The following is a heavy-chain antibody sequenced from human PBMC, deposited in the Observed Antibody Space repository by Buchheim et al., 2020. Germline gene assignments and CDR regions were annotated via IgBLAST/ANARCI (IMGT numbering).Heavy chain of an antibody. D-gene: IGHD5-18*01. V-gene: IGHV3-48*03. CDR2: ISSSGSTI. J-gene: IGHJ4*02. Sequence: EVQLVESGGGLVQPGGSLRLSCAASGFTFSSYEMNWVRQAPGKGLEWVSYISSSGSTIYYADSVKGRFTISRDNAKNSLYLQMNSLRDEDTAVYYCAREVTVQLWLYLPNYFDYWGQGTL. CDR1: GFTFSSYE. CDR3: AREVTVQLWLYLPNYFDY.